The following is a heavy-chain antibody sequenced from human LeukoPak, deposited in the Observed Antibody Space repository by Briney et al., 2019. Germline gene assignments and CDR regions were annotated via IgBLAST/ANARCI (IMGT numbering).Heavy chain of an antibody. CDR2: IYHSGST. CDR1: GGSISSTNW. J-gene: IGHJ3*02. CDR3: VANGWYALDI. D-gene: IGHD6-19*01. V-gene: IGHV4-4*03. Sequence: PPETLSLTCAVSGGSISSTNWWSWVRQSPGKGLEWIGEIYHSGSTNYKPSLRSRVTISVDKSENQFSLNLSSVTAADTAVYYCVANGWYALDIWGQGTMVTVSS.